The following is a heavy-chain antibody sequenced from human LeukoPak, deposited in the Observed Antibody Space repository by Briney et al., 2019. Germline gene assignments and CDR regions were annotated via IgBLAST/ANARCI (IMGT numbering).Heavy chain of an antibody. CDR1: GFTFSSYA. V-gene: IGHV3-30-3*01. Sequence: GGSLRLSCAVSGFTFSSYAMHWVRQAPGKGLEWVAVISYDGSKKYYADSVKGRFTISRDNSKNTLYLQMNSLRAEDTAVYYCARDRRPRYCSGGSCYSGLDYWGQGTLVTVSS. D-gene: IGHD2-15*01. J-gene: IGHJ4*02. CDR2: ISYDGSKK. CDR3: ARDRRPRYCSGGSCYSGLDY.